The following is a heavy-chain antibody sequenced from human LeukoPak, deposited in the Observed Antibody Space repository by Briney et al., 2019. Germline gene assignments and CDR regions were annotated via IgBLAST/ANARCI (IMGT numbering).Heavy chain of an antibody. V-gene: IGHV3-7*01. CDR1: GFTFSTYW. CDR2: IKQDGSEK. Sequence: GGSLRLSCAASGFTFSTYWMSWVRQAQGKGLEWVANIKQDGSEKYYVDSVKGRFIISRDNAKNSLFLQMNSLRVEDTAVYYCARDRRLDYYFYMDVWGKGTTVTVSS. J-gene: IGHJ6*03. CDR3: ARDRRLDYYFYMDV.